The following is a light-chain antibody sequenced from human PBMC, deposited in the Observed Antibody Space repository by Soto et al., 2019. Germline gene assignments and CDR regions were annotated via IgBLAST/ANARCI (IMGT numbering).Light chain of an antibody. CDR1: QSVSSN. J-gene: IGKJ2*01. Sequence: EIVMTQSPVTLSVSPGERATLSCRASQSVSSNLAWYQQKPGQAPRLLIYRASTRATGIPARFSGSGSGTEFTLTISSLQSEDFAVYYCQQYNNWPPGTFGQGTKLEIK. CDR2: RAS. CDR3: QQYNNWPPGT. V-gene: IGKV3-15*01.